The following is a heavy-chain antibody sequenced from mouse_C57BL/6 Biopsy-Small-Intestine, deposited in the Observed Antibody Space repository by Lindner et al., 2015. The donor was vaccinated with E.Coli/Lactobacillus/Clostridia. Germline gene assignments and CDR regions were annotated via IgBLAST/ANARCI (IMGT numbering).Heavy chain of an antibody. CDR3: ARMGYGSSHWYFDV. CDR1: GFNIKDYY. V-gene: IGHV14-2*01. CDR2: IDPEDGET. Sequence: VQLQESGAELVKPGASVKLSCTASGFNIKDYYMHWVKQRTEQGLEWIGRIDPEDGETKYGPKFQGKATITADTSSNTAYLQLNSLTSEDTAVYYCARMGYGSSHWYFDVWGTGTTVTVSS. D-gene: IGHD1-1*01. J-gene: IGHJ1*03.